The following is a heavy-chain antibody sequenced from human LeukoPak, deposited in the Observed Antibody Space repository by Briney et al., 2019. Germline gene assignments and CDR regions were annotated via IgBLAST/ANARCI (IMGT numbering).Heavy chain of an antibody. Sequence: ASVKVSCKASGYIFTDYYMHWVRQAPGQELGWMGRINPNSGGTNYAQKFQGRVTMTRDTSISTAYTELSSLRSDDTAVYNCARWEAAADSFDYWGQGTLVTVSS. V-gene: IGHV1/OR15-1*01. CDR2: INPNSGGT. D-gene: IGHD6-13*01. J-gene: IGHJ4*02. CDR3: ARWEAAADSFDY. CDR1: GYIFTDYY.